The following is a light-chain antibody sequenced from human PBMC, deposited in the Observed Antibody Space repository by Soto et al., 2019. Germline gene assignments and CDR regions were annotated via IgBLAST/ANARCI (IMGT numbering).Light chain of an antibody. V-gene: IGKV3-15*01. CDR1: QSVSST. J-gene: IGKJ1*01. CDR3: QQYNNWPRT. CDR2: GAS. Sequence: VVVTRWAATVSVCPGERVTLSCRAGQSVSSTLAWYQQKPGQAPRLLIYGASTRATGIPARFSGSGSGTEFTLTISSLQSEDFAVYYCQQYNNWPRTFGQGTKVDIK.